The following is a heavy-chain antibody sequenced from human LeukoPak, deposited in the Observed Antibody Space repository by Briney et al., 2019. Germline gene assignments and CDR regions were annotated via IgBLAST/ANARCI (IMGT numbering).Heavy chain of an antibody. J-gene: IGHJ6*03. CDR1: GFSFSTYG. Sequence: GGSLRLSCAASGFSFSTYGMHWVRQAPGKGLEWVAVIWYDGGNKYYADSVKGRFTISRDDSKNTVHLQMNSLRAEDTAVYYCARIGGNSAAYYYMDVWGKGTTVTVS. V-gene: IGHV3-33*01. CDR3: ARIGGNSAAYYYMDV. CDR2: IWYDGGNK. D-gene: IGHD4-23*01.